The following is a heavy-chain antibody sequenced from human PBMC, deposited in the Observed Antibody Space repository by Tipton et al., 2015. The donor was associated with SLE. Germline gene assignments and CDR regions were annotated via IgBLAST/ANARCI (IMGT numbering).Heavy chain of an antibody. D-gene: IGHD3-3*01. J-gene: IGHJ3*02. CDR2: IYTSGST. CDR3: ARTYYDFWSGYPDEGAFDI. V-gene: IGHV4-4*07. Sequence: TLSLTCTVSGGSISSYYWSWIRQPAGKGLEWIGRIYTSGSTNYNPSLKSRVTISVDTSKNQFSLKLSSVTAADTAVYYCARTYYDFWSGYPDEGAFDIWGQGTMVTVSS. CDR1: GGSISSYY.